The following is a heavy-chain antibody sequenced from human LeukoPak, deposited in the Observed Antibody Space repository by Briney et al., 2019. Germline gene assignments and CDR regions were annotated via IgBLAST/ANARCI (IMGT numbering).Heavy chain of an antibody. CDR3: ATGYYFGSGSYGYLDY. J-gene: IGHJ4*02. CDR1: GFTVSSKY. V-gene: IGHV3-53*01. D-gene: IGHD3-10*01. CDR2: IYSSGDA. Sequence: GGSLRLSCAASGFTVSSKYMSWVRQTPGKGLQWGALIYSSGDAYTPDSVKGRFTISRDDSENTLYLQMDSLRAEDTAVYYCATGYYFGSGSYGYLDYWGQGTLVTVSS.